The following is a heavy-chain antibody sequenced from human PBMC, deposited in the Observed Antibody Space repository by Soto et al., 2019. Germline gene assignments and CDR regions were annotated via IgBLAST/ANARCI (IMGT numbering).Heavy chain of an antibody. Sequence: SETLSLTCTVSGGSISSYYWSWIRQPPGKGLEWIGYIYYSGSTNYNPSLKSRVTISVDTSKNQFSLKLSSVTAADTAVYYCARFQDYDYVWGSYRYKGPNWFDPWGQGTLVTVSS. CDR3: ARFQDYDYVWGSYRYKGPNWFDP. D-gene: IGHD3-16*02. J-gene: IGHJ5*02. CDR2: IYYSGST. CDR1: GGSISSYY. V-gene: IGHV4-59*01.